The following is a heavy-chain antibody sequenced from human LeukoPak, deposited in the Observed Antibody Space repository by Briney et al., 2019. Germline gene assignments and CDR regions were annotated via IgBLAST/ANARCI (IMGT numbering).Heavy chain of an antibody. J-gene: IGHJ4*02. CDR2: TYYRSKWYT. Sequence: SQALSLTCAISGDSVSSNSAAWNWIRQSPSRGLEWLGRTYYRSKWYTYYAVSVKSRISINRDTSKNQISLQLNSVTPEDTAVYYCARSTGPIDYWGQGTLVTVSS. CDR3: ARSTGPIDY. V-gene: IGHV6-1*01. D-gene: IGHD1-1*01. CDR1: GDSVSSNSAA.